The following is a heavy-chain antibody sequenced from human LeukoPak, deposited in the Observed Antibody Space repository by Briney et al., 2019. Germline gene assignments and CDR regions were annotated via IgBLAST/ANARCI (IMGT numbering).Heavy chain of an antibody. CDR2: FSYDGTSK. CDR3: AKIAGVDPFDI. Sequence: GGSLRLSCEASGFTFSSHGMHWVRQAPGKGLEWVAVFSYDGTSKNYADSVEGRFTLSRDNLKNTVYLQMNSLRREDTAVYYCAKIAGVDPFDIWGQGTMVTVSS. J-gene: IGHJ3*02. CDR1: GFTFSSHG. V-gene: IGHV3-30*18. D-gene: IGHD2-15*01.